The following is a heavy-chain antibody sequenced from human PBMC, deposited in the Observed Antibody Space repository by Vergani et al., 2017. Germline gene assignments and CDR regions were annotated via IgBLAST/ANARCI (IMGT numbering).Heavy chain of an antibody. V-gene: IGHV1-69*01. D-gene: IGHD4-17*01. CDR2: IIPIFGTA. Sequence: QVQLVQSGAEVKQPGSSVKVSCKASGGTFSSYAISWVRQAPGQGLEWMGGIIPIFGTANYAQKFQGRVTITADESTSTGYMEVSSLRSEDTAVYYCARDLNNDDGDYRWFDPWSEGTLVTVSS. CDR3: ARDLNNDDGDYRWFDP. CDR1: GGTFSSYA. J-gene: IGHJ5*02.